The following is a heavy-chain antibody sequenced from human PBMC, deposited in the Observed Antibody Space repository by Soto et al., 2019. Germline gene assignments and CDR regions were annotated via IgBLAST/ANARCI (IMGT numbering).Heavy chain of an antibody. CDR2: MQPSTGRT. D-gene: IGHD1-26*01. V-gene: IGHV1-8*01. J-gene: IGHJ4*02. CDR3: ARGVSAGVDY. CDR1: EYSFTSLD. Sequence: QVQLVQSGAEVREPGASVKVSCKASEYSFTSLDINWVRQTAGQGLEWMGWMQPSTGRTGYAQKFQGRVTMTRDTSITTAYMELTTLKSDDTAFYYCARGVSAGVDYWGQGTLVTVSS.